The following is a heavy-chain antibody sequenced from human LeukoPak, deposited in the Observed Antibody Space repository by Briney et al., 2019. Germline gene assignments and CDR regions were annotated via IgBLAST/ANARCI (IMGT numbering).Heavy chain of an antibody. D-gene: IGHD2-2*02. V-gene: IGHV4-34*01. CDR1: GGSFSGYY. J-gene: IGHJ6*03. CDR3: ARYVVVPAAIEGYYYYYMDV. CDR2: INHSGST. Sequence: PSETLSLTCAVYGGSFSGYYWSWIRQPPGKGLEWIGEINHSGSTNYNPSLKSRVTISVDTSKNQFSLKLSPVTAADTAVYYCARYVVVPAAIEGYYYYYMDVWGKGTTVTVSS.